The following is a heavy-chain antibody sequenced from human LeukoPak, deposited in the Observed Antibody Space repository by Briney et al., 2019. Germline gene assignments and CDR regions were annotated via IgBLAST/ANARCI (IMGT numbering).Heavy chain of an antibody. CDR2: ISGSGGST. CDR1: GFTFDSHA. D-gene: IGHD3-3*01. Sequence: GGSLRLSCAASGFTFDSHAVTWVRQAPGKGLKWVSVISGSGGSTYYADSVKGRFTISRDNSKNMVYLQMNSLRAEDTAVYYCAKFGVARGGWGQGTLVTVSS. J-gene: IGHJ4*02. V-gene: IGHV3-23*01. CDR3: AKFGVARGG.